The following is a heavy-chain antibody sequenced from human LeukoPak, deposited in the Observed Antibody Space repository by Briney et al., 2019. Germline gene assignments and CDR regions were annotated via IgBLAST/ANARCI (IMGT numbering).Heavy chain of an antibody. CDR3: AKSQLGYCSGGSCFDAFDI. V-gene: IGHV3-23*01. Sequence: GGSLRLSCAASGFTFSSYGMSWVRQAPGKGLEWVSAISGSASSTYHADSVKGRFTISRDNSKNTLYLQMNSLRAEDTAVYYCAKSQLGYCSGGSCFDAFDIWGQGTMVTVSS. D-gene: IGHD2-15*01. CDR2: ISGSASST. J-gene: IGHJ3*02. CDR1: GFTFSSYG.